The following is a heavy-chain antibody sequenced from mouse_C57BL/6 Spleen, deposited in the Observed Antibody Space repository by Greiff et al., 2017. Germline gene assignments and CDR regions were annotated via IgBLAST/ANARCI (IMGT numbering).Heavy chain of an antibody. D-gene: IGHD4-1*01. CDR3: ARELTGTWYFDY. V-gene: IGHV1-82*01. CDR2: IYPGDGDT. Sequence: QVQLQQSGPELVKPGASVKISCKASGYAFSSSWMNWVKQRPGKGLEWIGRIYPGDGDTNYNGKFKGKATLTADKSSSTAYMQLSSLTSEDSAVYFCARELTGTWYFDYWGQGTTLTVSS. CDR1: GYAFSSSW. J-gene: IGHJ2*01.